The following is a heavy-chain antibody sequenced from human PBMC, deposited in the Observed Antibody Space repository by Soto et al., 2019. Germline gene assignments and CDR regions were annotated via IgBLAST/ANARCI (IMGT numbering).Heavy chain of an antibody. V-gene: IGHV3-48*03. CDR3: ARDGGYYYDSSGYYIYYGMDA. J-gene: IGHJ6*02. D-gene: IGHD3-22*01. Sequence: GGSLRLSCAASGFTFSNFEMNWVRQAPGKGLEWVSYISDSGSTIYYADSVKGRFTISRDNAKNSLYLQMNSLRAEDTAVYYCARDGGYYYDSSGYYIYYGMDAWGQGTTVTVSS. CDR1: GFTFSNFE. CDR2: ISDSGSTI.